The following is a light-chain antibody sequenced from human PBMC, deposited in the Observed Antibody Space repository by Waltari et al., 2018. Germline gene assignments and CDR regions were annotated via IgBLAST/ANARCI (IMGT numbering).Light chain of an antibody. V-gene: IGKV1-39*01. CDR2: KAS. CDR1: ENVNNY. Sequence: DIQMTQSPSSLSASVGDRVTITCRASENVNNYLNWYQQKPGKAPNLLIYKASTLQIVVPSRFIGSGSGTDYTFTISSLQSEDVATYYCQHGYGTPYSFGQGTKVEIK. J-gene: IGKJ2*03. CDR3: QHGYGTPYS.